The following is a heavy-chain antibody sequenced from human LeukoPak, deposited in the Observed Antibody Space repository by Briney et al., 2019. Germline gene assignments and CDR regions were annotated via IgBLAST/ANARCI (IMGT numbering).Heavy chain of an antibody. CDR3: ATGVVTGTSR. CDR2: IRNKTEGETK. D-gene: IGHD1-1*01. J-gene: IGHJ4*02. Sequence: PGGSLIFSCAVSRITFRNAWMCCCRQAPGKGLEWVARIRNKTEGETKEYAASVKGRFTISRDDSRSRLYLKMNSVKTEDTAVYYCATGVVTGTSRWGQGTLVTVSS. CDR1: RITFRNAW. V-gene: IGHV3-15*01.